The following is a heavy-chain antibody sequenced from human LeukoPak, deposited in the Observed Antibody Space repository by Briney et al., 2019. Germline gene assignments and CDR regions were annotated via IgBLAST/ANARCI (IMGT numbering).Heavy chain of an antibody. CDR2: IIPIFGTA. CDR1: GGTFSSYA. CDR3: ARRAYYGDYISDYFDY. Sequence: GASVKVSCKASGGTFSSYAISWVRQAPGQGLEWMGRIIPIFGTANYAQKFQGRVTITADESTSTAYMELSSLRSEDTAVYYCARRAYYGDYISDYFDYWGQGTLVTVSS. D-gene: IGHD4-17*01. V-gene: IGHV1-69*13. J-gene: IGHJ4*02.